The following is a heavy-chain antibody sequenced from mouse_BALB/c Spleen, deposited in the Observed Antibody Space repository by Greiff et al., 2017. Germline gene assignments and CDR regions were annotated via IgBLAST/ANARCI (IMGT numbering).Heavy chain of an antibody. D-gene: IGHD2-10*02. CDR3: ARKKYGNPYAMDY. CDR1: GFTFSSYT. CDR2: ISNGGGST. V-gene: IGHV5-12-2*01. Sequence: DVHLVESGGGLVQPGGSLKLSCAASGFTFSSYTMSWVRQTPEKRLEWVAYISNGGGSTYYPDTVKGRFTISRDNAKNTLYLQMSSLKSEDTAMYYCARKKYGNPYAMDYWGQGTSVTVSS. J-gene: IGHJ4*01.